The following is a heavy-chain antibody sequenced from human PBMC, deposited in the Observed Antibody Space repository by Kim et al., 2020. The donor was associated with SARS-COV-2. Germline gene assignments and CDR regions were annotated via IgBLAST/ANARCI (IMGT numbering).Heavy chain of an antibody. CDR1: GGTFSSYA. CDR2: IIPIFGTA. Sequence: SVKVSCKASGGTFSSYAISWVRQAPGQGLEWMGGIIPIFGTANYAQKFQGRVTITADESTSTAYMELSSLRSEDTAVYYCAIGRSPRRALRLGFVGAFDIWGQGTMVTVSS. J-gene: IGHJ3*02. CDR3: AIGRSPRRALRLGFVGAFDI. D-gene: IGHD2-15*01. V-gene: IGHV1-69*13.